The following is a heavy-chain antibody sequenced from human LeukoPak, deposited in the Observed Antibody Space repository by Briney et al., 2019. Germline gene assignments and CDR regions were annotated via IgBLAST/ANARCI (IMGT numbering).Heavy chain of an antibody. Sequence: SETQSLTCTVSGVSISGHSWSWIRQPPGKGLEWLGYIYSSGSTTYNPSLESRLSMSVDTPKNLFSLRLTSVSAADTAVYHCARHGDPGYSSSWYAFDIWGQGTMVTVSS. CDR2: IYSSGST. V-gene: IGHV4-4*09. CDR1: GVSISGHS. D-gene: IGHD6-13*01. J-gene: IGHJ3*02. CDR3: ARHGDPGYSSSWYAFDI.